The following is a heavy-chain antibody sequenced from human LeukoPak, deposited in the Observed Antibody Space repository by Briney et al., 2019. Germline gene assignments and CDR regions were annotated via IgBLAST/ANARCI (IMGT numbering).Heavy chain of an antibody. CDR1: GGSFSGYY. V-gene: IGHV4-34*01. J-gene: IGHJ4*02. D-gene: IGHD2-15*01. CDR3: ARGLGCSGGSCYPGY. CDR2: INHSGST. Sequence: SETLSLTCAVYGGSFSGYYWSWIRQPPGKGLEWIGEINHSGSTNYNPSLKSRVTISVDTSTSQFSLKLSSVTAADTAVYYCARGLGCSGGSCYPGYWGQGTLVTVSS.